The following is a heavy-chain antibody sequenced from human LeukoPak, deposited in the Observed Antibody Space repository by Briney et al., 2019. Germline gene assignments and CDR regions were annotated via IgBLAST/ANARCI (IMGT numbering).Heavy chain of an antibody. CDR2: IIPIFGTA. Sequence: GASVKVSCKASGGTFSSYAISWVRQAPGQGLEWMGGIIPIFGTANYAQKFQGRVTITTDESTSTAYMELSSLRSEDTAVYYCARGSYNWNDPPSRSYFDYWGQGTLVTVSS. CDR1: GGTFSSYA. D-gene: IGHD1-20*01. CDR3: ARGSYNWNDPPSRSYFDY. V-gene: IGHV1-69*05. J-gene: IGHJ4*02.